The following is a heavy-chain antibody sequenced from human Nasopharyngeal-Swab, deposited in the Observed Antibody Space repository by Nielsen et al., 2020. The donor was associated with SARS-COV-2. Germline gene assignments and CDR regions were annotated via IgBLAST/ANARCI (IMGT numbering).Heavy chain of an antibody. D-gene: IGHD3-9*01. Sequence: WIRQPPGKGLEWVSAISGSGGSTYYADSVKGRFTISRDNSKNTLYLQMNSLRAEDTAVYYCAKGLVEYYDILIGYYIIGYWGQGTLVTVSS. CDR3: AKGLVEYYDILIGYYIIGY. CDR2: ISGSGGST. V-gene: IGHV3-23*01. J-gene: IGHJ4*02.